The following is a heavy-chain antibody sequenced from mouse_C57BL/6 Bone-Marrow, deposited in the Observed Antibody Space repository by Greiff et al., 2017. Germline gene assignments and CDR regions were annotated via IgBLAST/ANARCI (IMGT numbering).Heavy chain of an antibody. Sequence: QVQLQQPGAELVKPGASVKLSCKASGYTFTSYWMQWVKQRPGQGLEWIGEIDPSDSYTNYNQKFKGKATLTVATSSIAAYMQLSSLTSEDSAVYYWARFRWLWFAYWGQGTLVTVSA. J-gene: IGHJ3*01. CDR3: ARFRWLWFAY. D-gene: IGHD2-3*01. CDR2: IDPSDSYT. CDR1: GYTFTSYW. V-gene: IGHV1-50*01.